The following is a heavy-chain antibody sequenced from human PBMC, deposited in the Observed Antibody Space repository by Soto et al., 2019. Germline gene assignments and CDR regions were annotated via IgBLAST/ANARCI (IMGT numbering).Heavy chain of an antibody. CDR2: IYSGGTT. V-gene: IGHV3-53*01. D-gene: IGHD1-26*01. J-gene: IGHJ4*02. Sequence: GGSLRLSCAASGFIGSTSYMTWVRQAPGKGLEWVSAIYSGGTTYYADSVKGRFIISRDNSKNTLYLQMNSLRAEDTAVYYCARLYSASYTSFDYWGRGTLVTVSS. CDR1: GFIGSTSY. CDR3: ARLYSASYTSFDY.